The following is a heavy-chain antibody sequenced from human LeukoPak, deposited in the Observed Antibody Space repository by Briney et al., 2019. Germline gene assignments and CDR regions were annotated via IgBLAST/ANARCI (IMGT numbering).Heavy chain of an antibody. CDR3: VSSSPRYCTGGTCYSSRGFDY. CDR2: IFYAGST. D-gene: IGHD2-15*01. V-gene: IGHV4-28*01. J-gene: IGHJ4*02. Sequence: SDTLSLTCAVSGYSISSNHWWGWIRQPPGKGLEWIGYIFYAGSTYYNPSLKSRVTMSVDTSKNQFSLRLSSVTAADTAVYYCVSSSPRYCTGGTCYSSRGFDYWGQGALVTVSS. CDR1: GYSISSNHW.